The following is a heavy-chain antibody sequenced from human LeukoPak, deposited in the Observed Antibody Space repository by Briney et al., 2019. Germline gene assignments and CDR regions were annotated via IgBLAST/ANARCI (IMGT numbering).Heavy chain of an antibody. D-gene: IGHD2-2*01. CDR3: ARSGWDCSSTSCYVGYYFDY. CDR1: GFTFSSYD. J-gene: IGHJ4*02. V-gene: IGHV3-13*04. Sequence: PGGSLRLSCAASGFTFSSYDMHWVRQATGKGLEWVSAIGIGGDTYYPGSVKGRFTISRDNAKNSLYLQMNSLRDEDTAVYYCARSGWDCSSTSCYVGYYFDYWGQGTLVTVSS. CDR2: IGIGGDT.